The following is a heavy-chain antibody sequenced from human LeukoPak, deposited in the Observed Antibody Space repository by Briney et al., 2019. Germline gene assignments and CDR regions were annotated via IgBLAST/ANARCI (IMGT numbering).Heavy chain of an antibody. D-gene: IGHD3-10*01. CDR2: MNPNSGNT. CDR1: GYTFTSYD. J-gene: IGHJ3*02. V-gene: IGHV1-8*03. CDR3: ARVRSMVRGVTELGAFDI. Sequence: GASVKVSCKASGYTFTSYDVNWVRQATGQGLEWMGWMNPNSGNTGYAQKFQGRVTITRNTSISTAYMELSSLRSEDTAVYYCARVRSMVRGVTELGAFDIWGQGTMVTVSS.